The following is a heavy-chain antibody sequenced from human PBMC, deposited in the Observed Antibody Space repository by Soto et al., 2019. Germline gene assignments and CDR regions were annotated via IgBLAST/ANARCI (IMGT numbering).Heavy chain of an antibody. CDR3: ARGYSFDY. CDR2: IYYTGST. Sequence: SETLSLTCTVSGGSITITSYYWGWIRQPPGKGLEWIGSIYYTGSTDYNPSVKSRVIISVDTSKNQFFLKLSSVTAADTAVYYSARGYSFDYWGQGTLVTVSS. V-gene: IGHV4-39*01. J-gene: IGHJ4*02. CDR1: GGSITITSYY.